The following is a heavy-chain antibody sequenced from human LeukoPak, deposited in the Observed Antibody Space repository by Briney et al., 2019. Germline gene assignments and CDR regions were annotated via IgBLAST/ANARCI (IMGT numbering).Heavy chain of an antibody. V-gene: IGHV5-51*01. Sequence: GESLKISCKGSGYSFTSYWIGWVRPMPGKGLEWRGIICSGDSDTRYSPSFQGLVTISADKSISTAYLQWSSLKASDTAMYYCARQVRTGYDILTGRGYYYMDVWGKGTTVTVSS. D-gene: IGHD3-9*01. CDR1: GYSFTSYW. CDR3: ARQVRTGYDILTGRGYYYMDV. J-gene: IGHJ6*03. CDR2: ICSGDSDT.